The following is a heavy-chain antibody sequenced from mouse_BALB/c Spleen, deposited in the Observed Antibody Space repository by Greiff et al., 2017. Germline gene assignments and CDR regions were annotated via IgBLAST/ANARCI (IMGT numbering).Heavy chain of an antibody. D-gene: IGHD1-1*02. Sequence: EVKLLESGAELVRSGASVKLSCTASGFNIKDYYMHWVKQRPEQGLEWIGWIDPENGDPEYAPKFQGKATMTADTSSNTAYLQLSSLTSEDTAVYYCNAWGCYGFAYWGQGTLVTVSA. J-gene: IGHJ3*01. CDR3: NAWGCYGFAY. V-gene: IGHV14-4*02. CDR1: GFNIKDYY. CDR2: IDPENGDP.